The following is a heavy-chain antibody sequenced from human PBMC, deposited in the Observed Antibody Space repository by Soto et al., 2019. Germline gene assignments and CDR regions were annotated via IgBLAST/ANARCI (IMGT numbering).Heavy chain of an antibody. Sequence: QVQLQESGPGLVKPSQTLSLTCTVSGGSISSGGYYWSWIRQHPGKGLEWIGYIYYSGSTYYNPSLKSRVTISVDTSKNQFSLKLSSVTAADTAVYYCARVHLGLLQIDTTDWYFDLWGRGTLVTVSS. CDR1: GGSISSGGYY. CDR2: IYYSGST. J-gene: IGHJ2*01. V-gene: IGHV4-31*03. D-gene: IGHD2-15*01. CDR3: ARVHLGLLQIDTTDWYFDL.